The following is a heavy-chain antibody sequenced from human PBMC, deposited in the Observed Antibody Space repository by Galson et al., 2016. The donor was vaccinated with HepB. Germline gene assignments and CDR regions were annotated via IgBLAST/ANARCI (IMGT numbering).Heavy chain of an antibody. V-gene: IGHV3-23*01. Sequence: SLRLSCAASRFTFGSYGMSWVRQAPGKGLEWVSGLSPSGTSTHYADSVKGRFSISRDNSKTTLYLQMNSLRVEDTALYYCARDQRWLQFGKDAFDLWGQGTFVIVSS. CDR2: LSPSGTST. D-gene: IGHD5-24*01. CDR3: ARDQRWLQFGKDAFDL. J-gene: IGHJ3*01. CDR1: RFTFGSYG.